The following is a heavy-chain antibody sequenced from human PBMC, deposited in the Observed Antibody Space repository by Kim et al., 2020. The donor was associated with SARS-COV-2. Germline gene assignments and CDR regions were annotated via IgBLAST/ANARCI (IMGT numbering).Heavy chain of an antibody. CDR2: IYSGGST. D-gene: IGHD3-10*01. Sequence: GGSLRLSCAASGFTVSSNYMSWVRQAPGKGLEWVSVIYSGGSTYYADSVKGRFTISRGNSKNTLYLQMNSMRAEDTAVYYCARLDYQSVYMVRGETDYWG. J-gene: IGHJ4*01. CDR3: ARLDYQSVYMVRGETDY. V-gene: IGHV3-66*04. CDR1: GFTVSSNY.